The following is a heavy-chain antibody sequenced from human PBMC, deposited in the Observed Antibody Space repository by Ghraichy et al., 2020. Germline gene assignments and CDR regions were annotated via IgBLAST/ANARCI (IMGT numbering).Heavy chain of an antibody. J-gene: IGHJ6*02. D-gene: IGHD3-9*01. CDR3: ARSPGGPRYFDWLSNYYYYGMDV. CDR2: IYYSGST. V-gene: IGHV4-59*01. CDR1: GGSISSYY. Sequence: SETLSLTCTVSGGSISSYYWSWIRQPPGKGLEWIGYIYYSGSTNYNPSLKSRVTISVDTSKNQFSLKLSSVTAADTAVYYCARSPGGPRYFDWLSNYYYYGMDVWGQGTTVTVSS.